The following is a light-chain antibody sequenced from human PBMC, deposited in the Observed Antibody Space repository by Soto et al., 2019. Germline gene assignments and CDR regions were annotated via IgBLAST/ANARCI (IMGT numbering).Light chain of an antibody. Sequence: QSVLTQPPSASGTPKQRVTISCSGSSSNIGTNTVNWYQQVPGTAPKLLIYRNNQRPPEVPDRFSGSKSGTSASLAISGLQSEDEADHYCAAWDDSLNGVVFGGGTQLTVL. CDR1: SSNIGTNT. CDR3: AAWDDSLNGVV. V-gene: IGLV1-44*01. J-gene: IGLJ7*01. CDR2: RNN.